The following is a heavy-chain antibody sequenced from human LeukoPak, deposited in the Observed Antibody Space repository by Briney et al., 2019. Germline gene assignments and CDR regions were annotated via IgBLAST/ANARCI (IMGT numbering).Heavy chain of an antibody. V-gene: IGHV3-7*01. J-gene: IGHJ5*02. D-gene: IGHD6-13*01. Sequence: GGSLRLSCAASGFTFTSFWMTWVRQSPGKGLEWVANINRDGTKTTYVDSVKGRFTISRDIAKNSLFLHMSSLRAEDTAVYYCATAPAAADSSWGQGTLVAVSS. CDR3: ATAPAAADSS. CDR1: GFTFTSFW. CDR2: INRDGTKT.